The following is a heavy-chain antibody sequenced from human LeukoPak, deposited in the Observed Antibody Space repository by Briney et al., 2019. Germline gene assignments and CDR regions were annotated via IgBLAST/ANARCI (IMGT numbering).Heavy chain of an antibody. CDR1: TFTSSGYA. CDR2: ISYDGINK. CDR3: ATIRDWPRDY. D-gene: IGHD2-21*02. Sequence: GSLRLSCAASTFTSSGYAMHWVRQAPGKGLEWVAVISYDGINKYYADSVEGRFTISRDNSKNTLSLQMNSLRAEDTAVYYCATIRDWPRDYWGQGTLVTVSS. J-gene: IGHJ4*02. V-gene: IGHV3-30*04.